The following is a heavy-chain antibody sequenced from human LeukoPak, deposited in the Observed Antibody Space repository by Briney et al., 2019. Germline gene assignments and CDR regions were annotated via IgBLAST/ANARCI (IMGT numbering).Heavy chain of an antibody. D-gene: IGHD6-19*01. V-gene: IGHV3-48*01. CDR3: ARDPYSSGWPSYYYYGMDV. Sequence: GGSLRLSCAASGFTFSTYAVNWVRQAPGKGLEWVSYISSSSSTIYYADSVKGRFTISRDNAKNSLYLQMNSLRAEDTAVYYCARDPYSSGWPSYYYYGMDVWGQGTTVTVSS. CDR2: ISSSSSTI. CDR1: GFTFSTYA. J-gene: IGHJ6*02.